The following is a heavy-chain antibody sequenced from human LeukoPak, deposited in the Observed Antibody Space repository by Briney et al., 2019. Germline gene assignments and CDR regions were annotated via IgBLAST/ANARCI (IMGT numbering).Heavy chain of an antibody. V-gene: IGHV3-21*01. J-gene: IGHJ5*02. CDR1: GFTFSSYS. Sequence: PGGSLRLSCAASGFTFSSYSMNLVRQAPGKGLEWVSSISSSSSYIYYADSVKGRFTISRDNAKNSLYLQMNSLRAEDTAVYYCARDPAGLCSGGSCYRWFDPWGQGTLVTVSS. CDR2: ISSSSSYI. CDR3: ARDPAGLCSGGSCYRWFDP. D-gene: IGHD2-15*01.